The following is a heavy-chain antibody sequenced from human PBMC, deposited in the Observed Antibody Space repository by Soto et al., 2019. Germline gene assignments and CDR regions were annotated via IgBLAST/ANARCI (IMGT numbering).Heavy chain of an antibody. Sequence: GGSLRLSCAASGFTFTRYSMNWVRQAPGKGLEWVSSISSTTNYIYYADSMRGRFTVSRDNAKNSVYLEMNSLSAEDTAVYYCARESEDLTSNSEYSISDAWGQGTLVTVSS. CDR1: GFTFTRYS. D-gene: IGHD6-6*01. J-gene: IGHJ5*02. CDR3: ARESEDLTSNSEYSISDA. V-gene: IGHV3-21*01. CDR2: ISSTTNYI.